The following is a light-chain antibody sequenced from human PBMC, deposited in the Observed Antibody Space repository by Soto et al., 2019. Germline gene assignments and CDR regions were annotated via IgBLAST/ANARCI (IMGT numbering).Light chain of an antibody. V-gene: IGLV2-23*02. J-gene: IGLJ2*01. CDR2: EVN. Sequence: QSALTQPASVSRAPGQSITISCTGTTNDVGNYDRVSWYQQHPDTVPRLLIYEVNKRPSGVPNRFSGSKSGTTASLTISALQADDDADYYCCSYAGSRFVVFGGGTKVTVL. CDR3: CSYAGSRFVV. CDR1: TNDVGNYDR.